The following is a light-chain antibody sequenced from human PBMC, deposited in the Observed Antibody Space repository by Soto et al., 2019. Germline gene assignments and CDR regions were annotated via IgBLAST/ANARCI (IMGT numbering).Light chain of an antibody. CDR3: ATWDDSLRVVL. J-gene: IGLJ2*01. Sequence: QLVLTQPPSASGTPGQRVTISCSGGRSNIGGYNYVYWFQQSPGTAPKVLVFGTNLRPSGVPDRFSASKSGTSGTLTISGLRFEDEADYYCATWDDSLRVVLFGGGTKLTVL. CDR1: RSNIGGYNY. V-gene: IGLV1-47*02. CDR2: GTN.